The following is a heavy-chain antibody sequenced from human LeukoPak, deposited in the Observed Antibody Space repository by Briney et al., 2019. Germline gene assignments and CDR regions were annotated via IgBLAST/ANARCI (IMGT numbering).Heavy chain of an antibody. D-gene: IGHD6-19*01. J-gene: IGHJ4*02. Sequence: GASVKVSCKASGYTFTGYYMHWVRQAPGQGLEWMGWINPNSGGTNYAQKFQGRVTMTRDTSISTAYMELSRLRSDDTAVYYCAKDSAVAGTGFDYWGQGTLVTVSS. V-gene: IGHV1-2*02. CDR3: AKDSAVAGTGFDY. CDR2: INPNSGGT. CDR1: GYTFTGYY.